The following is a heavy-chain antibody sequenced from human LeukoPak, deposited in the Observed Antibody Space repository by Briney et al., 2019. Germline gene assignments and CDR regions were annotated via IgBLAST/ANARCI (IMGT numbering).Heavy chain of an antibody. J-gene: IGHJ5*02. V-gene: IGHV1-18*01. Sequence: ASVKVSCKASGYTFTSYGISWVRQAPGQGLEWMGWISAYNGNTNYAQKLQGRVTMTTDTSTSTAYMELRSLRSDDTAVYYCARANLYDSGGYSFMVDPWGQGTLVTVSS. D-gene: IGHD3-22*01. CDR1: GYTFTSYG. CDR2: ISAYNGNT. CDR3: ARANLYDSGGYSFMVDP.